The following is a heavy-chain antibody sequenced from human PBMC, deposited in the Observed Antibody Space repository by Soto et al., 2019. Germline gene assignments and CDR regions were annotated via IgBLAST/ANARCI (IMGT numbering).Heavy chain of an antibody. D-gene: IGHD7-27*01. CDR2: MNANNGNT. CDR1: AYTFTSYD. CDR3: ARGPRNWGVDY. J-gene: IGHJ4*02. Sequence: QVQLVQSGAEVKKPGASVKVACKAAAYTFTSYDINWVRQATGQDFEWMGRMNANNGNTAYAQKFQGKVTMTRDTAKSTACMELSSLKSEDTAVYYCARGPRNWGVDYWGQGTLVTVSS. V-gene: IGHV1-8*01.